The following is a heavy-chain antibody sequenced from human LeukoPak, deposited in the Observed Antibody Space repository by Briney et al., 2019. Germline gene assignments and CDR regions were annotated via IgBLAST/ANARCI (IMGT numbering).Heavy chain of an antibody. V-gene: IGHV3-48*01. CDR3: ARAEEIRTRTGTPGPHYYYGMDV. D-gene: IGHD1-1*01. CDR2: ISSSSSTI. CDR1: GFTFSSYS. J-gene: IGHJ6*02. Sequence: GGSLRLSCAASGFTFSSYSMNWVRQAPGRGLEWVSYISSSSSTIYYADSVKGRFTISRDNAKNSLYLQMNSLRAEDTAVYYCARAEEIRTRTGTPGPHYYYGMDVWGQGTTVTVSS.